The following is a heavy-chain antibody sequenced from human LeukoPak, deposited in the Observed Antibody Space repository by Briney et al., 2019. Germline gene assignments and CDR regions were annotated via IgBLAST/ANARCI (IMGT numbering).Heavy chain of an antibody. V-gene: IGHV4-39*01. CDR1: GGSISSSSYY. Sequence: PETLSLTCTVSGGSISSSSYYWGWIRQPPGKGLEWIGSIYYSGSTYYNPSLKSRVTISVDTSKNQFSLKLSSVTAADTAVYYCAGRESNWFDPWGQGTLVTVSS. J-gene: IGHJ5*02. CDR2: IYYSGST. CDR3: AGRESNWFDP.